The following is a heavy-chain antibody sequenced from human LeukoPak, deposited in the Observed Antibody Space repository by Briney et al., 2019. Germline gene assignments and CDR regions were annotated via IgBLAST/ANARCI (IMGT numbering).Heavy chain of an antibody. D-gene: IGHD1-20*01. CDR1: GYTFTDYY. V-gene: IGHV1-2*02. J-gene: IGHJ5*02. Sequence: ASVKVSCKTSGYTFTDYYIHWVRQAPGQGLEWMGWINPNSGGANYAQNFQGRVTMTTDTSITTAYMELSRLRSDDTAVYYCARKVTGTDWFDPWGQGTLVTVSS. CDR3: ARKVTGTDWFDP. CDR2: INPNSGGA.